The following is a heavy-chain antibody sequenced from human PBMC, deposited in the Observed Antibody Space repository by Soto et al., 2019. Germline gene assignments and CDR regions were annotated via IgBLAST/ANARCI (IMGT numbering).Heavy chain of an antibody. Sequence: ASVKVSCKASGYTFRDYPGHWVRQAPGQKLEWMGWINGDDGRTRYSQNFQGRVTFTRDTSAKIAYMEVGSLRFEDTAVYYCASGMLVRGAYYVDVWGQGTTVTVSS. J-gene: IGHJ6*02. CDR2: INGDDGRT. CDR3: ASGMLVRGAYYVDV. D-gene: IGHD3-10*01. V-gene: IGHV1-3*01. CDR1: GYTFRDYP.